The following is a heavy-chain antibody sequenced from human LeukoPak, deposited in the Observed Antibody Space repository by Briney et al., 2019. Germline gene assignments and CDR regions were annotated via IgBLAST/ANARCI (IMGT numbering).Heavy chain of an antibody. CDR3: ARDQSGEVWFDP. CDR2: INHSGST. J-gene: IGHJ5*02. Sequence: SETLSLTCAVYGGSFSGYYWSWIRQPPGKGLEWIGEINHSGSTNYNPSLKSRVTISVDTSKNQFSLKLSSVTAADTAVYYCARDQSGEVWFDPWGQGTLVTVSS. D-gene: IGHD3-10*01. V-gene: IGHV4-34*01. CDR1: GGSFSGYY.